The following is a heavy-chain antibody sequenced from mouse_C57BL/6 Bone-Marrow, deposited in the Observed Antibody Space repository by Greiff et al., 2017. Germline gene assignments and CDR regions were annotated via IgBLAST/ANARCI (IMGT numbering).Heavy chain of an antibody. J-gene: IGHJ1*03. Sequence: QVQLQQPGAELVKPGASVKMSCKASGYTFTSYWITWVKQRPGQGLEWMGDIYPGSGSTNYNEKFKSKAPLTVDTSSSTAYMQLSSLTSDDSAVYYGAIPYCSNYWDFDVWGTGTTVTVSS. CDR1: GYTFTSYW. CDR3: AIPYCSNYWDFDV. V-gene: IGHV1-55*01. CDR2: IYPGSGST. D-gene: IGHD2-5*01.